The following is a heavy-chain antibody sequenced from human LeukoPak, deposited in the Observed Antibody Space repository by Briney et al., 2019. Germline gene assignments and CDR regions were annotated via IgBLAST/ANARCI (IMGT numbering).Heavy chain of an antibody. CDR2: INSDGSST. D-gene: IGHD1-26*01. J-gene: IGHJ3*02. CDR1: GFTFSSYW. V-gene: IGHV3-74*01. CDR3: ATYGSGSYEAFDI. Sequence: GGSLRLSCAASGFTFSSYWMHWVRQAPGKGLVWVSRINSDGSSTNYADSVKGRFTISRDNAKNTLYLQMNSLRAEDTAVYYCATYGSGSYEAFDIWGQGTMVTVSS.